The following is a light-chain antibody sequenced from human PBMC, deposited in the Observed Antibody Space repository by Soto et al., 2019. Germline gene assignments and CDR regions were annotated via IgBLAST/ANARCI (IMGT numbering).Light chain of an antibody. V-gene: IGKV2-28*01. Sequence: EIVLTQSPLSLPVTPGEPASISCRSSQSLLHSSGYNYVDWYLQKPGQSPQLLIYLASNRASGVPDRFSGSGSGTDFTLEISRVEAEDVGVYYCMQALQTPLYTFGQGTKVDIK. CDR2: LAS. CDR1: QSLLHSSGYNY. CDR3: MQALQTPLYT. J-gene: IGKJ2*01.